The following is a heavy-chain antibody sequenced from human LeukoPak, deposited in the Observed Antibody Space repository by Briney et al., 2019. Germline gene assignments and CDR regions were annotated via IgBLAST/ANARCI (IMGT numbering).Heavy chain of an antibody. CDR3: ARGIESYGDYGY. V-gene: IGHV4-59*01. Sequence: SETLSLTCTVSGGSISGSYWSWLRQPPGKGLEWIAYMYNSESTNYNPSLKSRVTISIDTSKNQFSLKLSSLTAADTAIYYCARGIESYGDYGYWGQGILVTVSS. D-gene: IGHD4-17*01. CDR1: GGSISGSY. CDR2: MYNSEST. J-gene: IGHJ4*02.